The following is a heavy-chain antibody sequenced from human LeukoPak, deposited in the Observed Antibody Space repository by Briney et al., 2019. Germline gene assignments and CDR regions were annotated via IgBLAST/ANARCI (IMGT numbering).Heavy chain of an antibody. Sequence: PPETLSLTCAVSGYSISSGYYWGWIRQPPGKGLEWIGYIYYSGSTYYNPSLKSRVTISVDTSKNQFSLKLSSVTAADTAVYYCARDLGGSSLLDYWGQGTLVTVSS. CDR1: GYSISSGYY. CDR3: ARDLGGSSLLDY. J-gene: IGHJ4*02. D-gene: IGHD1-26*01. V-gene: IGHV4-38-2*02. CDR2: IYYSGST.